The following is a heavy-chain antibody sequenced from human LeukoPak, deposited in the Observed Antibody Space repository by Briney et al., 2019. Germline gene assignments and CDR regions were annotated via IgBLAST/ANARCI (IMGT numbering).Heavy chain of an antibody. CDR3: ARAAAVRWANPNDMGY. Sequence: ASVKVSCKASGYTFTGYYMHWVRQPPGQGLEWMGWINPNSGGTNYAQKFQGRVTMTRDTSISTAYMELSRLRSDDTAVYYCARAAAVRWANPNDMGYWGQGTLVTVSS. J-gene: IGHJ4*02. CDR2: INPNSGGT. V-gene: IGHV1-2*02. D-gene: IGHD6-13*01. CDR1: GYTFTGYY.